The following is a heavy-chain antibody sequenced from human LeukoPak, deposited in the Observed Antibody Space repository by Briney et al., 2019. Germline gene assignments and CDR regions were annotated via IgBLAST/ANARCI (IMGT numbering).Heavy chain of an antibody. Sequence: GGSLRLSCAASGFTLSSYAMNWVRQAPGKGLEWVALTSYDGSNKYYADSVKGRFTISRDNSKNTVYLQMNSLRVEDTAVYYCARARRWLQFDFDFWGQGTLVTVSS. J-gene: IGHJ4*02. V-gene: IGHV3-30*04. D-gene: IGHD5-24*01. CDR3: ARARRWLQFDFDF. CDR1: GFTLSSYA. CDR2: TSYDGSNK.